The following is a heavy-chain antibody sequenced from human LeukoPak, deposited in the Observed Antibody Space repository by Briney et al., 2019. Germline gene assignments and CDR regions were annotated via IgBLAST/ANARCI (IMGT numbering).Heavy chain of an antibody. V-gene: IGHV4-39*07. CDR2: IFYSGST. CDR1: SGSISTSNYY. CDR3: ARVYYSNSYDYWYFDL. Sequence: SETLSLTCTVSSGSISTSNYYWGWVRQPPGKALEWIGNIFYSGSTYYSPSLKSRVTISLDTSRNQFSLKLNSVTAADTAVYYCARVYYSNSYDYWYFDLWGRGTLVTVSS. J-gene: IGHJ2*01. D-gene: IGHD6-13*01.